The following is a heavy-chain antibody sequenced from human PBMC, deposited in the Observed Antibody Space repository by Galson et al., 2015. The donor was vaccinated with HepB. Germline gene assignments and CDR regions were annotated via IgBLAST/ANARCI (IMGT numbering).Heavy chain of an antibody. CDR3: ARLRLGGSGWSYLGYGMDV. CDR1: GGSISSYY. D-gene: IGHD6-19*01. CDR2: IYYSGST. J-gene: IGHJ6*02. Sequence: ETLSLTCTVSGGSISSYYWSWIRQPPGKGLEWIGYIYYSGSTNYNPSLKSRVTISVDTSKNQFSLKLSSVTAADTAVYYCARLRLGGSGWSYLGYGMDVWGQGTTVTVSS. V-gene: IGHV4-59*08.